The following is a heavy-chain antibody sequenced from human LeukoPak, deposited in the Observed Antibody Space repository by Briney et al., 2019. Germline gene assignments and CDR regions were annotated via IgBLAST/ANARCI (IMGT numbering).Heavy chain of an antibody. D-gene: IGHD2-2*02. CDR3: ARDLVVVPAAILEVNWFDP. CDR2: ISSSSSYI. V-gene: IGHV3-21*01. CDR1: GFTFSSYS. J-gene: IGHJ5*02. Sequence: GGSLRLSCAASGFTFSSYSMNWVRQAPGKGLEWVSSISSSSSYIYYADSVKGRFTISRDNAKNSLYLQMNSLRAEDTAVYYCARDLVVVPAAILEVNWFDPWGQGTLVAVSS.